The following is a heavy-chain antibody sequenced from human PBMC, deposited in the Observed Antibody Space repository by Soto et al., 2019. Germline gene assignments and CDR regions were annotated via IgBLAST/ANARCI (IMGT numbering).Heavy chain of an antibody. CDR2: IFFNGDT. Sequence: QVQLQESGPGLVKPSQTLSLTCTVSGASISNPDYYWSWIRQPPGKGLEWIGSIFFNGDTSCSPSIECRLSMSVDTSKNQFSLSLRSVTASDTAVYFCAREGRLQSLDYWGQGTLVTVSS. D-gene: IGHD4-4*01. V-gene: IGHV4-30-4*01. J-gene: IGHJ4*02. CDR3: AREGRLQSLDY. CDR1: GASISNPDYY.